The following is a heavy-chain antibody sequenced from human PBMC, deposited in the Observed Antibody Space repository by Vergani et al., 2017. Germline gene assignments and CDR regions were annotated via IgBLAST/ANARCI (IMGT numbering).Heavy chain of an antibody. Sequence: VQLVESGGGVVQPGRSLRLSCAASGFTFSSYSMNWVRQAPGKGLEWVSSISSSSSYIYYADSVKGRFTISRDNAKNSLYLQMNSLRAEDTAVYYCARDAAGAAAGKALFDYWGQGTLVTVSS. J-gene: IGHJ4*02. V-gene: IGHV3-21*01. D-gene: IGHD6-13*01. CDR3: ARDAAGAAAGKALFDY. CDR2: ISSSSSYI. CDR1: GFTFSSYS.